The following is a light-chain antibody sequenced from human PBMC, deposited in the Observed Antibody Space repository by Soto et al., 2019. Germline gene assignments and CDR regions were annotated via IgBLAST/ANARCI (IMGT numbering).Light chain of an antibody. CDR1: QSVSSSY. J-gene: IGKJ2*01. CDR3: QQYGCSPYT. V-gene: IGKV3D-20*01. CDR2: EAS. Sequence: EIVLTQSPATLSLSPGERATLSCRASQSVSSSYLAWYQQKPGLAPRLLIYEASSTATGIANRSSGSGSGTYFTLTISILETEVFVVYCCQQYGCSPYTFGQGTKLEIK.